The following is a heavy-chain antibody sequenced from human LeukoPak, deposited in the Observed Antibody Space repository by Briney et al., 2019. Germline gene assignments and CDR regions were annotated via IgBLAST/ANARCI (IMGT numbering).Heavy chain of an antibody. V-gene: IGHV3-74*01. J-gene: IGHJ6*02. Sequence: GGSLRLSCAASGFTFSSYWMSWVRQAPGKGLVWVSRINNDGSSASYVDSVKGRFTISRDNARNTLFLQMNSLRAEDTAVYYCARRGTGHGMDVWGQGTTVIVSS. D-gene: IGHD1-1*01. CDR1: GFTFSSYW. CDR3: ARRGTGHGMDV. CDR2: INNDGSSA.